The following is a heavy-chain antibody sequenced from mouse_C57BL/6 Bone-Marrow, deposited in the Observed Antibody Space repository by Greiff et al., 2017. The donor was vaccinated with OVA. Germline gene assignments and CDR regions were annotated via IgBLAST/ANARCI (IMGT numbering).Heavy chain of an antibody. Sequence: QVQLQQSGPELVKPGASVKLSCKASGYAFSSSWMNWVKQRPGQGLEWIGRIYPGDGDTNYNGKFKGKATLTADKSSSTAYMQLSSLTSEDSAVYFCAGSRSDCDALDYWGQGASVTVAS. CDR3: AGSRSDCDALDY. D-gene: IGHD2-13*01. V-gene: IGHV1-82*01. CDR2: IYPGDGDT. CDR1: GYAFSSSW. J-gene: IGHJ4*01.